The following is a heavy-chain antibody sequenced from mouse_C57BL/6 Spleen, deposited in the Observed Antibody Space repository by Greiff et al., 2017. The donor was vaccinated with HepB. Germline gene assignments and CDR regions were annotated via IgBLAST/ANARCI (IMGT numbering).Heavy chain of an antibody. Sequence: EVKVVESGGGLVQPGGSLSLSCAASGFTFTDYYMSWVRQPPGKALEWLGFIRNKANGYTPEYSASVKGRFTISRDNSQSILYLQMNALRAEDSATYYCARLRRDYYSIDYWGQGTSVTVSS. D-gene: IGHD2-12*01. CDR1: GFTFTDYY. V-gene: IGHV7-3*01. J-gene: IGHJ4*01. CDR2: IRNKANGYTP. CDR3: ARLRRDYYSIDY.